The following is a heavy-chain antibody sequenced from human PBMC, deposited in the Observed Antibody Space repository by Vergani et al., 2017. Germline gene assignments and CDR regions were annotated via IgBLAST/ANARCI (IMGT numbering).Heavy chain of an antibody. CDR3: AKDKGSAYYDSSGPSDY. D-gene: IGHD3-22*01. J-gene: IGHJ4*02. V-gene: IGHV3-30*18. CDR1: GFTFSSYG. CDR2: ISYDGSNK. Sequence: QVQLVESGGGVVQPGRSLRLSCAASGFTFSSYGMHWVRQAPGKGLEWVAVISYDGSNKYYADSVKGRFTISRDNSKNTLYLQMNSLRAEDTAVYYCAKDKGSAYYDSSGPSDYWGQGTLVTVSS.